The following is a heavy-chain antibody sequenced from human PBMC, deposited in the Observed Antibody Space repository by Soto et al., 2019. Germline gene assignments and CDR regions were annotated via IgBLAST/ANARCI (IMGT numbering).Heavy chain of an antibody. CDR1: GGSISSGDYY. CDR3: ARVGGFGATTIDY. V-gene: IGHV4-30-4*01. J-gene: IGHJ4*02. D-gene: IGHD3-10*01. Sequence: QVQLQESGPGLVKPSQTLSLTCTVTGGSISSGDYYWSWIRQPPGKGLEWIGYIYYSGSTYYNPSLKSRVTISVDTSKNQFSLKLSSVTAADTAVYYCARVGGFGATTIDYWGQGTLVTVSS. CDR2: IYYSGST.